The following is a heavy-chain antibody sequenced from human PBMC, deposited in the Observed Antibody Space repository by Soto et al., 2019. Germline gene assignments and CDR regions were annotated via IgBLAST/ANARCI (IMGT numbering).Heavy chain of an antibody. D-gene: IGHD5-12*01. CDR2: INPKRGGT. Sequence: GXAVKVACSASGCPFIGYYFDWLRQAAAQGLESMGWINPKRGGTNYPQKFQCRVTMSTDTSTNTAYMELSSLRSDDTAVYYSAREGENRGDIDFWGQGTLVTVSS. J-gene: IGHJ4*02. CDR1: GCPFIGYY. V-gene: IGHV1-2*02. CDR3: AREGENRGDIDF.